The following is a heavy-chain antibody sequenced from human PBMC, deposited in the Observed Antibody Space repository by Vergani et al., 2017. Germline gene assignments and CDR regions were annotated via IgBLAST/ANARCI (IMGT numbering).Heavy chain of an antibody. J-gene: IGHJ4*02. CDR3: AREKEYYYDSSGSSAAWSYFDY. Sequence: EVQLVESGGGLVKPGGSLRLSCAPSGFTFSSYSMNWVRQAPGKGLEWVSSISSSSSYIYYADSVKGRFTISRDNAKNSLYLQMNSLRAEDTAVYYCAREKEYYYDSSGSSAAWSYFDYWGQGTLVTVSS. V-gene: IGHV3-21*01. CDR1: GFTFSSYS. D-gene: IGHD3-22*01. CDR2: ISSSSSYI.